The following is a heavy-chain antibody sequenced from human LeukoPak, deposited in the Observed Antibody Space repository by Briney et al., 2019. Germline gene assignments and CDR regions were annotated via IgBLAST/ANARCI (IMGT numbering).Heavy chain of an antibody. CDR1: GGTFSSHA. CDR3: ASTVPVWGSYRYCFDY. V-gene: IGHV1-69*05. J-gene: IGHJ4*02. CDR2: IIPIFGTA. D-gene: IGHD3-16*02. Sequence: SVKVSCKASGGTFSSHAISWVRQAPGQGLEWMGRIIPIFGTANYAQKFQGRVTITTDESTSTAYMELSSLRSEDTAVYYCASTVPVWGSYRYCFDYWGQGTLVTVSS.